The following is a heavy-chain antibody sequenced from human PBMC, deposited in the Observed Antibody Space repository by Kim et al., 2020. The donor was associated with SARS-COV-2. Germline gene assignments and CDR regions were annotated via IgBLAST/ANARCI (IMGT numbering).Heavy chain of an antibody. CDR2: IYYSGST. Sequence: SETLSLTCTVSGGSISSSSYYWGWIRQPPGKGLEWIGIIYYSGSTYYNPSLKSRVTISVDTSKNQFSLKLSSVTAADTAVYYCARHSLRFLEWANWFDPWGQGTLVTVSS. V-gene: IGHV4-39*01. D-gene: IGHD3-3*01. CDR3: ARHSLRFLEWANWFDP. J-gene: IGHJ5*02. CDR1: GGSISSSSYY.